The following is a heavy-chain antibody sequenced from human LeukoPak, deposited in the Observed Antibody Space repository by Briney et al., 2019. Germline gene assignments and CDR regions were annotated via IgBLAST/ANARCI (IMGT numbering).Heavy chain of an antibody. V-gene: IGHV4-4*07. CDR2: IYTSGST. CDR1: GGSISSYY. D-gene: IGHD3-10*01. CDR3: ARDRRGSGSYQMYYYFDD. J-gene: IGHJ4*02. Sequence: PSETLSLTCTVSGGSISSYYWSWIRQPAGKGLEWIGRIYTSGSTNYNPSLKSRVTISEDTSKNQFSLKLSSVTAADTAVYYCARDRRGSGSYQMYYYFDDWGQGTLVTVSS.